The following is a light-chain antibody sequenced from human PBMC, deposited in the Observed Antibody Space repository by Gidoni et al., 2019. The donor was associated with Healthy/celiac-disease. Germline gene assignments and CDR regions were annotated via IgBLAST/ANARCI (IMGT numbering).Light chain of an antibody. CDR2: QDS. CDR3: QAWDSSTGVV. J-gene: IGLJ2*01. Sequence: SYELTQPPSVSVSPGQTASITCPVLVIYQDSKRPSGIPERFSGSNSGNTATLTISGTQAMDEADYYCQAWDSSTGVVFGGGTKLTVL. V-gene: IGLV3-1*01.